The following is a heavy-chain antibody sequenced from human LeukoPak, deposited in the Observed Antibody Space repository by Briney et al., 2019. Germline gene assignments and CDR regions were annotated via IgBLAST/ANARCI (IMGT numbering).Heavy chain of an antibody. CDR2: IYSGGST. CDR3: ARENFYDSSGYDAFDI. V-gene: IGHV3-66*01. D-gene: IGHD3-22*01. J-gene: IGHJ3*02. Sequence: GGSLRLSCAASGFTVSSNYMSLVRQAPGKGLEWVSVIYSGGSTYYADSVKGRFTISRDNSKNTLYLQMNSLRAEDTAVYYCARENFYDSSGYDAFDIWGQGTMVTVSS. CDR1: GFTVSSNY.